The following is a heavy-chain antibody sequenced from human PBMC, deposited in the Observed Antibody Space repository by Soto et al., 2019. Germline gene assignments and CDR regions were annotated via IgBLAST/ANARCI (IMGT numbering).Heavy chain of an antibody. D-gene: IGHD3-10*01. CDR2: ISGSGGST. J-gene: IGHJ6*02. CDR3: AKGRGPYYYGSGSFRYYGMDV. V-gene: IGHV3-23*01. CDR1: GFTFSSYA. Sequence: GGSLRLSCAASGFTFSSYAMSWVRQAPGKGLEWVSAISGSGGSTYYADSVKGRFTISRDNSKNTLYLQMNSLRAEDTAVYYCAKGRGPYYYGSGSFRYYGMDVWGQGTTVTVSS.